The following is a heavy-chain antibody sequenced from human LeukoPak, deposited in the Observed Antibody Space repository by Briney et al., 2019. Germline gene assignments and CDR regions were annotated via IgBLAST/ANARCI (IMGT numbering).Heavy chain of an antibody. Sequence: ASVKVSCKASGYTFTSYYVHWVRQAPGQGLEWMGWINPKTGVTNYAQRFQGRVTVTTDTSISTAYMDLSNLRSDDTALYYCARGPTVVTPDYWGQGTLVTVSS. CDR3: ARGPTVVTPDY. CDR1: GYTFTSYY. CDR2: INPKTGVT. J-gene: IGHJ4*02. V-gene: IGHV1-2*02. D-gene: IGHD4-23*01.